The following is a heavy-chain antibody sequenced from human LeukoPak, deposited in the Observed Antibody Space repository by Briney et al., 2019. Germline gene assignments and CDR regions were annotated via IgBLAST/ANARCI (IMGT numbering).Heavy chain of an antibody. CDR3: ARDPTIFGVVSHFDY. Sequence: GGSLRLSCAASGFTVSSNYMSWVRQAPGKGLEWVSVIYSGGSTYYADSVKGRFTISRDNSKNTLHLQMNSLRAEDTAVYYCARDPTIFGVVSHFDYWGQGALVTVSS. CDR2: IYSGGST. CDR1: GFTVSSNY. J-gene: IGHJ4*02. V-gene: IGHV3-66*01. D-gene: IGHD3-3*01.